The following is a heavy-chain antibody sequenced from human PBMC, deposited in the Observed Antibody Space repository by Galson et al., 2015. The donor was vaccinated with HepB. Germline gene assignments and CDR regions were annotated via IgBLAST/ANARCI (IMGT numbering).Heavy chain of an antibody. D-gene: IGHD3-16*02. J-gene: IGHJ3*02. CDR2: IYWDDDR. CDR1: GFSLTTTGVG. CDR3: AHIMITYGGVIGLDGFDI. V-gene: IGHV2-5*02. Sequence: PALVKPTQTLTLTCTFSGFSLTTTGVGVGWIRQPPGKALEWLTLIYWDDDRRYSPSLRSRLTITKDTSKNRVVLTMTSMDPVDTATYYCAHIMITYGGVIGLDGFDIWGQGTMVTISP.